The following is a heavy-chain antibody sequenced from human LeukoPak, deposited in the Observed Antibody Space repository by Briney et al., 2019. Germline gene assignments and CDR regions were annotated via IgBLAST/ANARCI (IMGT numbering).Heavy chain of an antibody. CDR3: ARGGWEEIQLMSPDGGYFDY. CDR2: ISYDGSNK. V-gene: IGHV3-30-3*01. CDR1: GFTFSSYA. Sequence: GGSLRLSCAASGFTFSSYAMHWVRQAPGKGLEWVAVISYDGSNKYYADSVKGRSTISRDNSKNTLYLQMNSLRAEDTAVYYCARGGWEEIQLMSPDGGYFDYWGQGTLVTVSS. J-gene: IGHJ4*02. D-gene: IGHD5-18*01.